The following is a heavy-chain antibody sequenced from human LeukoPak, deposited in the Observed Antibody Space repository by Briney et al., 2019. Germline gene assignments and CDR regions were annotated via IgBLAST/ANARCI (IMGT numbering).Heavy chain of an antibody. CDR1: GGSINSGPYY. J-gene: IGHJ6*03. CDR3: ARDLYTTRPDTYYYYLDV. D-gene: IGHD2-8*01. Sequence: SETLSLTCTVSGGSINSGPYYWTWIRQHPGKGLEWIGYIYYSGSTYYNPSLKGRVSISVDTSKNQFSLKLSSVTAADTAVYYCARDLYTTRPDTYYYYLDVWGKGTTVTVSS. CDR2: IYYSGST. V-gene: IGHV4-31*03.